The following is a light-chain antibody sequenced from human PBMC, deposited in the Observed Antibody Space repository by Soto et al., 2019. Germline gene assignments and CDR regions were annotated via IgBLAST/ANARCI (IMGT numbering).Light chain of an antibody. V-gene: IGKV3-11*01. CDR2: DAS. J-gene: IGKJ1*01. CDR3: QQYNIYPWT. CDR1: QSVSSY. Sequence: EIVLTPSPATLSLSPVERATLSCRASQSVSSYLAWYQQKPGQAPRLLIYDASNRATGIPARFSGSGSGTEFTLSISSLQPDDFATYYCQQYNIYPWTFGQGTKVDIK.